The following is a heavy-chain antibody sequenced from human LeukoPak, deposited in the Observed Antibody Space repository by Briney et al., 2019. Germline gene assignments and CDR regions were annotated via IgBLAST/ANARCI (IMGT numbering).Heavy chain of an antibody. Sequence: GGSLRLSCAASGFIFSTYSMNWVRQAPGKGLEWVSSISSSSTYIYYADSLKGRFTISRDNAKKSLYLQMNSLRVEDTAVYYCARDPYNGAYSEGYYYYYMDVWGKGTTVTVSS. CDR1: GFIFSTYS. CDR2: ISSSSTYI. D-gene: IGHD1-1*01. CDR3: ARDPYNGAYSEGYYYYYMDV. V-gene: IGHV3-21*01. J-gene: IGHJ6*03.